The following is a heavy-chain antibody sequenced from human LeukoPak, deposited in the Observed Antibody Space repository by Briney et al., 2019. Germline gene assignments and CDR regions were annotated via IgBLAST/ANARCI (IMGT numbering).Heavy chain of an antibody. CDR3: ARAGGDTTSSRDLDY. V-gene: IGHV4-59*11. CDR1: GASISSHY. D-gene: IGHD6-6*01. J-gene: IGHJ4*02. CDR2: ISYRGRT. Sequence: WETLSLTCTVSGASISSHYWSWIRQPPGKGLEWIGYISYRGRTDYNPSLKSRVTISVDTSKNQFSLKMSSVTAADTAVYYCARAGGDTTSSRDLDYWGQGTLVTVSS.